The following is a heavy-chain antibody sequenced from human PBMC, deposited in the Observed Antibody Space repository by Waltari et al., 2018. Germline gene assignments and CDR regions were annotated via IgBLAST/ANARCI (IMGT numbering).Heavy chain of an antibody. V-gene: IGHV1-3*01. CDR1: EYTYTSYA. D-gene: IGHD3-16*02. Sequence: QSGAEIKKPRASMKNSCKNSEYTYTSYAMHWVRQAPGQRLERIGWINAGNGNTKYSQKFKGRVTITRDTSASTAYMELSSLRSEDTAVYYCARVRDYVWGSYRSDYFDYWGQGTLVTVSS. J-gene: IGHJ4*02. CDR3: ARVRDYVWGSYRSDYFDY. CDR2: INAGNGNT.